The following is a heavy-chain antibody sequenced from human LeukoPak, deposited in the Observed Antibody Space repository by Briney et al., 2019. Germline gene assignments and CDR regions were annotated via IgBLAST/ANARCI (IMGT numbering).Heavy chain of an antibody. Sequence: GTSLRLSCVASGFTFTNYAMSWVRQAPGKGLEWVSAITGSDGSSYYADSVKGRFTISRDNSKNTLYLQVDSLRAEDTAVYYCAKWGDYDILTGYYVPDYWGQGTLVTVSS. CDR3: AKWGDYDILTGYYVPDY. CDR1: GFTFTNYA. CDR2: ITGSDGSS. J-gene: IGHJ4*02. D-gene: IGHD3-9*01. V-gene: IGHV3-23*01.